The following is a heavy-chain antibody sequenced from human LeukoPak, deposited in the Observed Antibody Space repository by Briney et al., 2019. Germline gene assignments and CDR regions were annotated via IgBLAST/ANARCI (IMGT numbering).Heavy chain of an antibody. CDR2: IYYRGST. Sequence: SETLSLTCAVSGGSISSYYWSWIRQPPGKGLEWIGFIYYRGSTNYNPSLESRVTISVDTSKKQFSLKLRSVTAADTAVYYCARVLHQIADITIFGVVTYYMDVWGKGTTVTVSS. CDR3: ARVLHQIADITIFGVVTYYMDV. CDR1: GGSISSYY. J-gene: IGHJ6*03. D-gene: IGHD3-3*01. V-gene: IGHV4-59*01.